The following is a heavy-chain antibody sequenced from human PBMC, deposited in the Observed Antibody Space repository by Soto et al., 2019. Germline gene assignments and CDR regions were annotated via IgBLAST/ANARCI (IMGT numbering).Heavy chain of an antibody. CDR1: GYTFTSYD. CDR2: MNPDSGNT. J-gene: IGHJ4*02. V-gene: IGHV1-8*01. D-gene: IGHD2-15*01. CDR3: ASSVGGSSVSCDY. Sequence: QVQLVQSGAEVRTPGASVKVSCKASGYTFTSYDINWVRQATGQGPEWMGWMNPDSGNTGYVQKFQGRVTMTRHTAITTAYMELGSLRSEDTAVYYCASSVGGSSVSCDYWGQGTLVTVSS.